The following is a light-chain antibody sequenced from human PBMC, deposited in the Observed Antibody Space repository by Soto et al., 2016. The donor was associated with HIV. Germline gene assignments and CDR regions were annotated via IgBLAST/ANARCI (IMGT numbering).Light chain of an antibody. CDR3: QQLNSYPLT. J-gene: IGKJ4*01. CDR2: AVS. Sequence: DIQLTQSPSFLSASVGDRVTITCRASQGISSYLAWYQQKPGKAPNLLIYAVSTLQSGVPSRFSGSGSGTESTLTINGLQPEDFTTYYCQQLNSYPLTFGGGTKVGDQT. CDR1: QGISSY. V-gene: IGKV1-9*01.